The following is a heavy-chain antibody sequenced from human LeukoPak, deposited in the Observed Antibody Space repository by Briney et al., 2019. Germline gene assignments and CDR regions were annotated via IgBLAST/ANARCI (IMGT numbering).Heavy chain of an antibody. Sequence: GGSLRLSCAASGFTFSSYAMHWVRQAPGKGLEWVAVISYDGSNKYYADSVKGRFTISRDNSKNTLYLQMNSLRSDDTAVYYCARVVYSSGWYYFDYWGQGTLVTVSS. D-gene: IGHD6-19*01. J-gene: IGHJ4*02. V-gene: IGHV3-30-3*01. CDR3: ARVVYSSGWYYFDY. CDR2: ISYDGSNK. CDR1: GFTFSSYA.